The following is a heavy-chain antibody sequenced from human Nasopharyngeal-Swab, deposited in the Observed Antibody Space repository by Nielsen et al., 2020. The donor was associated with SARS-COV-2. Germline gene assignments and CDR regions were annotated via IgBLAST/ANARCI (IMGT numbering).Heavy chain of an antibody. Sequence: GGSLRLSCAASGFTFDDYAMHWVRQAPGKGLEWVSGISWNSGNIGYADSVKGRFTISRDNAKNSLYLQMNSLRAEDTALYYCAKVDSSSWYEGDYFDYWGQGTLVTVSS. CDR3: AKVDSSSWYEGDYFDY. D-gene: IGHD6-13*01. J-gene: IGHJ4*02. V-gene: IGHV3-9*01. CDR2: ISWNSGNI. CDR1: GFTFDDYA.